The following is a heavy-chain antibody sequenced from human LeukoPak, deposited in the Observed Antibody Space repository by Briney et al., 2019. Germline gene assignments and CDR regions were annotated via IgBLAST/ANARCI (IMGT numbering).Heavy chain of an antibody. V-gene: IGHV4-59*01. CDR2: IYYSGST. Sequence: PSETLSLTCTVSGGSISSYYWSWIRQPPGKGLEWIGYIYYSGSTNYNPSLKSRVTMSIDTSKNHFSLRLNSVTAADAAVYYCAREGIYSSSSYFDYWGQGTLVTVSS. CDR3: AREGIYSSSSYFDY. J-gene: IGHJ4*02. CDR1: GGSISSYY. D-gene: IGHD6-6*01.